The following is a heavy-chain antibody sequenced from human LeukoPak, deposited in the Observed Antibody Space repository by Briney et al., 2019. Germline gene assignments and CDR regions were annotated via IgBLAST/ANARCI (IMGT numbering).Heavy chain of an antibody. CDR3: ARGYCGDDCYSDY. D-gene: IGHD2-21*02. Sequence: GASVKVSCKASGYTFTGYYMHWVRQAPGQGLEWMGWINPNSGGTNYAQKFQGWVTMTRDTSISTAYMELSRLRSDDTAVYYCARGYCGDDCYSDYWGQGTLVTVSS. CDR1: GYTFTGYY. V-gene: IGHV1-2*04. CDR2: INPNSGGT. J-gene: IGHJ4*02.